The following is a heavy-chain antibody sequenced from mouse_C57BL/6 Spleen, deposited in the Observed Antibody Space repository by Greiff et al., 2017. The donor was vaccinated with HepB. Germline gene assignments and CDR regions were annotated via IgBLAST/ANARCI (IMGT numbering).Heavy chain of an antibody. CDR2: IRNKANGYTT. V-gene: IGHV7-3*01. CDR3: ARSYDGYSWFAY. CDR1: GFTFTDYY. Sequence: EVKLEESGGGLVQPGGSLSLSCAASGFTFTDYYMSWVRQPPGKALEWLGFIRNKANGYTTEYSASVKGRFTISRDNSQSILYLQMNALRAEDSATYYCARSYDGYSWFAYWGQGTLVTVSA. J-gene: IGHJ3*01. D-gene: IGHD2-3*01.